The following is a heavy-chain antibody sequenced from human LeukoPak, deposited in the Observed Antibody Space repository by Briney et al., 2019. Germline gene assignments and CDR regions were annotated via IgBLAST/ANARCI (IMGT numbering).Heavy chain of an antibody. Sequence: PGGSLRLSCAASGFTFSSYSINWVRQAPGRGLEWVSYISSSSSTIYYANSVKGRFTISRDNAKNSLYLQMNSLRAEDTAVYYCASLMTTATYYYYYYMDVWGKGTTVTVSS. J-gene: IGHJ6*03. CDR3: ASLMTTATYYYYYYMDV. CDR1: GFTFSSYS. V-gene: IGHV3-48*01. D-gene: IGHD4-11*01. CDR2: ISSSSSTI.